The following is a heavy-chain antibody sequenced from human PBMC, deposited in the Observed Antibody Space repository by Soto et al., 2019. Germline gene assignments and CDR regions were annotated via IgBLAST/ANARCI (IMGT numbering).Heavy chain of an antibody. Sequence: QVQLVESGGGVVQPGRSLRLSCAASGFTFSSYAMHWVRQAPGKGLEWVAVISYDGSNKYYADSVKGRFTISRDNSKKQLYLQMNSLRAEDTAVYYCARDRLRYNWNDFPYYYYGMDVWGQGTTVTVSS. D-gene: IGHD1-1*01. J-gene: IGHJ6*02. CDR3: ARDRLRYNWNDFPYYYYGMDV. CDR2: ISYDGSNK. V-gene: IGHV3-30-3*01. CDR1: GFTFSSYA.